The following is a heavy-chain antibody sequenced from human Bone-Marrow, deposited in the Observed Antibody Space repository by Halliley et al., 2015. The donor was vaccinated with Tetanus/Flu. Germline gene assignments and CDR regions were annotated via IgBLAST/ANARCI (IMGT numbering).Heavy chain of an antibody. CDR2: IYPSNSDT. CDR3: ARRKLYSGGYFDY. Sequence: LGWVGIIYPSNSDTRYSPSFQGQVTISADKSISTAYLQWSSLKASDTAVYYCARRKLYSGGYFDYWGQGTLVTVSS. V-gene: IGHV5-51*01. D-gene: IGHD1-26*01. J-gene: IGHJ4*02.